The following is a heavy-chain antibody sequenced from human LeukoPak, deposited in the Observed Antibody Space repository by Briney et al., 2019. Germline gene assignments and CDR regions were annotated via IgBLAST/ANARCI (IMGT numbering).Heavy chain of an antibody. CDR1: GFTFSSYS. J-gene: IGHJ4*02. D-gene: IGHD2-15*01. CDR3: AKGVDIVVIVSALDY. Sequence: GGSLRLSCAASGFTFSSYSMNWVRQAPGKGLEWVSAISGSGGSTYYADSVKGRFTISRDNSKNMLYLQMNSLRAEDTAVYYCAKGVDIVVIVSALDYWGQGTLVTVSS. CDR2: ISGSGGST. V-gene: IGHV3-23*01.